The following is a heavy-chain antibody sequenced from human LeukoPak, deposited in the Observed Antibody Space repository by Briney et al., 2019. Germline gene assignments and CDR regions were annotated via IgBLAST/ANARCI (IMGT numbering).Heavy chain of an antibody. D-gene: IGHD6-19*01. CDR1: GFTFRSYA. CDR3: AKDSSGSYYYYGLDV. V-gene: IGHV3-23*01. J-gene: IGHJ6*02. CDR2: ISGSGGST. Sequence: GGSLRLSCAASGFTFRSYAMSWVRQAPGKGLEWVSAISGSGGSTYYADSVKGRFTISRDDSKNTLHLQMNSLRTVDTAVYYCAKDSSGSYYYYGLDVWGQGTTVTVSS.